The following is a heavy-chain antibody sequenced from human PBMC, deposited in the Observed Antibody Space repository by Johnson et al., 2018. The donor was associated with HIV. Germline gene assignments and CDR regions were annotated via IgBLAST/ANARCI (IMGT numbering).Heavy chain of an antibody. V-gene: IGHV3-66*03. CDR1: GFTVSSNY. CDR3: ARDKGIAARPDAFDI. J-gene: IGHJ3*02. D-gene: IGHD6-6*01. CDR2: IYSGGTS. Sequence: MQLVESGGGLIQPGGSLRLSCAASGFTVSSNYMSWVRQAPGKGLEWISIIYSGGTSYYADSVRGRFTISRDNSKNTLYLQMNSLRAEDTAVYYCARDKGIAARPDAFDIWGQGTMVTVSS.